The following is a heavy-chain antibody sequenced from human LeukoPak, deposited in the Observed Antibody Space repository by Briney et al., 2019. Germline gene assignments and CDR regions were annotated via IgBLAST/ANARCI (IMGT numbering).Heavy chain of an antibody. CDR1: GYTLTELS. CDR3: ATTSHGSGWYRDDAFDI. CDR2: FDPEDGET. D-gene: IGHD6-19*01. V-gene: IGHV1-24*01. Sequence: GASVKVSCKISGYTLTELSMHWVRQAPGKGLEWMGGFDPEDGETIYAQKFQGRVTMTEDTSIDTAYMELSSLRSEDTAVYYCATTSHGSGWYRDDAFDIWGQGTMVTVSS. J-gene: IGHJ3*02.